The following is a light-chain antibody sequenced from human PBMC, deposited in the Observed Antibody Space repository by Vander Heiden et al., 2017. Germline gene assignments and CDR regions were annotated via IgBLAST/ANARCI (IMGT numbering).Light chain of an antibody. J-gene: IGKJ4*01. CDR2: WAS. V-gene: IGKV4-1*01. Sequence: DIVMTQSPDSLAVSLGERATINCKSSQSVLYSSNNKNYLAWFQQKSGQPPKMLIYWASIRESGVPDRFSGSGSGTDFTLTISSLQAEDVAVYYCQQYYNTPLTFGGGTKVEIK. CDR3: QQYYNTPLT. CDR1: QSVLYSSNNKNY.